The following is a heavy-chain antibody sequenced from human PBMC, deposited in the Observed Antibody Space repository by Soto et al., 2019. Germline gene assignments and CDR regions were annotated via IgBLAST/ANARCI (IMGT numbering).Heavy chain of an antibody. CDR1: GYTLTELS. D-gene: IGHD3-3*01. Sequence: GASVKVSCKVSGYTLTELSMHWVRQAPGKGLEWMGGFDPEDGETIYAQKFQGRVTMTEDTSTDTAYMELSSLRSEDTAVYYCATQDSYYDFWSGTLGAFDIWGQGTMVTVSS. CDR3: ATQDSYYDFWSGTLGAFDI. CDR2: FDPEDGET. J-gene: IGHJ3*02. V-gene: IGHV1-24*01.